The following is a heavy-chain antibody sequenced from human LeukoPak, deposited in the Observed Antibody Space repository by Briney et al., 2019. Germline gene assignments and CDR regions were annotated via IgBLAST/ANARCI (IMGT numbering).Heavy chain of an antibody. CDR2: ISGSGGST. CDR3: AKGGGFLLDY. Sequence: PGTSLRLSCAASGVTFGNYAMSWVRQAPGKGLEWVSAISGSGGSTYYADSVKGRFTISRDNSKNTLYLQMNSLRAEGTAVYYCAKGGGFLLDYWGQGTLVTVSS. D-gene: IGHD3-16*01. J-gene: IGHJ4*02. V-gene: IGHV3-23*01. CDR1: GVTFGNYA.